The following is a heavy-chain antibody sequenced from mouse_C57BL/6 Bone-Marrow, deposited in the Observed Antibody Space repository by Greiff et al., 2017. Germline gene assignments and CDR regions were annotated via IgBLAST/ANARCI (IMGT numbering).Heavy chain of an antibody. CDR2: IYPGECDT. J-gene: IGHJ2*01. Sequence: VQLQQPGAELVRPGASVKMCCQASGYTFTSYNMHWVKHTPRQGLEWIGAIYPGECDTSYNQKFKGKATLTVDKSSSTAYMQLSSLTSEDAAVYFCARSDYYW. V-gene: IGHV1-12*01. CDR1: GYTFTSYN. CDR3: ARSDYY.